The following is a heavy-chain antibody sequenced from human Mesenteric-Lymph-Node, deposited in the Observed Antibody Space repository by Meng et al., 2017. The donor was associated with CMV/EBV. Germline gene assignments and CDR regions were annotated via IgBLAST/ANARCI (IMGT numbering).Heavy chain of an antibody. Sequence: SETLSLTCAISGDSVSNNNAAWNWIRQSPSRGLEWLGRTKYRSKWSYDYPSSVKSRVVITADTSRNQFSLQLNSVTPEDTAVYYCVRGIDVGGRLRYFDWGQGTLVTVSS. CDR3: VRGIDVGGRLRYFD. V-gene: IGHV6-1*01. J-gene: IGHJ4*02. D-gene: IGHD3-9*01. CDR1: GDSVSNNNAA. CDR2: TKYRSKWSY.